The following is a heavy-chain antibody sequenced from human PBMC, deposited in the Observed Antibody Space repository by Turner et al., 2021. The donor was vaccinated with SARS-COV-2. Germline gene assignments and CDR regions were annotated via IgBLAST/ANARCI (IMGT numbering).Heavy chain of an antibody. Sequence: QVQLQESGPGLVKPSQTLSLTCTVSGGSISSGGYYWSWIRQHPGKGLEWIGYIYYSGSTYYNPSLKSRVTISVDTSKNQFSLKLSSVTAADTAVYYCPRARTSVTNYPGDFDYWGQGTLVTVSS. CDR3: PRARTSVTNYPGDFDY. J-gene: IGHJ4*02. CDR1: GGSISSGGYY. V-gene: IGHV4-31*03. D-gene: IGHD1-1*01. CDR2: IYYSGST.